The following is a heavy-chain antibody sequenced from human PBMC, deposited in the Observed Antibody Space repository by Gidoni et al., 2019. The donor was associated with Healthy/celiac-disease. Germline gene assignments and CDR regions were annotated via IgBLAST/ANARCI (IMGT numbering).Heavy chain of an antibody. Sequence: QVQLVQSGAEVKKPGASVKVSCKASGYTFTGYYMRWVRQAPGQGLEWMGWINPNSGGTNYAQKFQGWVTMPRDTSISTAYMELSRLRSDDTAVYYCARDKYYDYVWGSYRSGFGMDVWGQGTTVTVSS. CDR2: INPNSGGT. V-gene: IGHV1-2*04. CDR3: ARDKYYDYVWGSYRSGFGMDV. CDR1: GYTFTGYY. D-gene: IGHD3-16*02. J-gene: IGHJ6*02.